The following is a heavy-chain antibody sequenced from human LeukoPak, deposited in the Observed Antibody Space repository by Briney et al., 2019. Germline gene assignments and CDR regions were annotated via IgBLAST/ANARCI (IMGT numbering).Heavy chain of an antibody. Sequence: GGSLRLSCEAPGFTFGSYAMYWVRQAPGKGLEWVAGIFGSGGSAHYADSAKGRFTISRDNSKNTVYLQINSLRAEDTAVYYCGKTTTGYSSGQKPAWPVDYWGQGTLVTVSS. CDR3: GKTTTGYSSGQKPAWPVDY. V-gene: IGHV3-23*01. D-gene: IGHD6-19*01. CDR1: GFTFGSYA. J-gene: IGHJ4*02. CDR2: IFGSGGSA.